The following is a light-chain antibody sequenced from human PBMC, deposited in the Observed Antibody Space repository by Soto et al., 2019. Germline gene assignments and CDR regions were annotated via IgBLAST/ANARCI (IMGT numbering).Light chain of an antibody. CDR2: DAS. CDR3: QQRSNWPALT. CDR1: RSVGSS. J-gene: IGKJ4*01. Sequence: EIVLTQSPATLSLSPGERATLSCRASRSVGSSLAWYQQKPGQAPRLLIYDASNRATGIPARFSGSGSGTDFTLTISSLEPEDFAVYYCQQRSNWPALTFGGGTKVEIK. V-gene: IGKV3-11*01.